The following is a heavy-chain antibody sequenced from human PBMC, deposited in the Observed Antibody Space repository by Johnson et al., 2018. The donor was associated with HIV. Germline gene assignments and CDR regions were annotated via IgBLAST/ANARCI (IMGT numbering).Heavy chain of an antibody. D-gene: IGHD4-11*01. CDR2: ISSSGSTI. CDR3: ARAGYSNYDRAFDI. Sequence: VQLVESGGGLVQPGGSLRLSCAASGFTFNSYYMSWIRQAPGKGLEWVSYISSSGSTIYYADSVKGRFTISRDNAKNSLYLQMNSLRAEDTALYYCARAGYSNYDRAFDIWGQGTMVSVSS. J-gene: IGHJ3*02. CDR1: GFTFNSYY. V-gene: IGHV3-11*04.